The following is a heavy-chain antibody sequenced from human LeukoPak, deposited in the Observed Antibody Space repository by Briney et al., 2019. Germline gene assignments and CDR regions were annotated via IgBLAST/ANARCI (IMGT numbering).Heavy chain of an antibody. V-gene: IGHV4-39*01. J-gene: IGHJ3*02. CDR2: IYYSGST. CDR1: GGSISSSSYY. Sequence: PSETLSLTCTVSGGSISSSSYYWGWIRQPPGKGLEWIGSIYYSGSTHYNPSLKSRVTISVDTSKNQFSLKLSSVTAADTAVYYCARRIAVAGTAFDIWGQGTMVTVSS. CDR3: ARRIAVAGTAFDI. D-gene: IGHD6-19*01.